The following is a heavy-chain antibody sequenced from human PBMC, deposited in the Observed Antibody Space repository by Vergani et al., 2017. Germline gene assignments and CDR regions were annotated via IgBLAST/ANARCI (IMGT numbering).Heavy chain of an antibody. D-gene: IGHD3-16*01. Sequence: QVQLVESGGGVVQPGGSLRLSCAASGFTFSSYGMHWVRQAPGKGLEWVAFIRYDGSNKYYADSVKGRFTISRDNSKNTLYLQMNSLRAEDTAVYYCAKEAYDYVWGSFMDVWGHGTTVTVSS. CDR3: AKEAYDYVWGSFMDV. V-gene: IGHV3-30*02. CDR2: IRYDGSNK. CDR1: GFTFSSYG. J-gene: IGHJ6*02.